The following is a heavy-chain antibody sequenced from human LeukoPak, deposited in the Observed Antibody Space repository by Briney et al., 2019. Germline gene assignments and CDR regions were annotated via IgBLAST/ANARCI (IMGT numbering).Heavy chain of an antibody. V-gene: IGHV2-26*01. CDR2: IFSNDGK. D-gene: IGHD6-6*01. CDR1: GFSLSNARMG. J-gene: IGHJ4*02. CDR3: ARIPYSSSSYYFDY. Sequence: SGPVLVKPTETLTLTCTVSGFSLSNARMGVSWIRQPPGKALEWLAHIFSNDGKSYSTSLKSRLTISKDTSKSQVVLTMTNMDPVDTATYYCARIPYSSSSYYFDYWGQGTLVTVSS.